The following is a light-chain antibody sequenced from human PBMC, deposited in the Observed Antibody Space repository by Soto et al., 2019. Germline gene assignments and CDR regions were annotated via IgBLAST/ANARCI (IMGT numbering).Light chain of an antibody. CDR1: QSINSW. Sequence: DVQMTQSPSTMSASVGDSVTITCRASQSINSWLAWYQQKPGKAPKLLIYEASSLESGVQSRFIGSGSGTDSTLTISCLQPDDFATYFCQQYDSYSFTFGPGTKVDI. CDR2: EAS. CDR3: QQYDSYSFT. J-gene: IGKJ3*01. V-gene: IGKV1-5*01.